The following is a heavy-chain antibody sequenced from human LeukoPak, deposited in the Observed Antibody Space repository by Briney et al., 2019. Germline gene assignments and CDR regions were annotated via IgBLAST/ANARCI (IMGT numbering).Heavy chain of an antibody. CDR2: INHSGST. V-gene: IGHV4-34*01. CDR1: GGSFSGYY. D-gene: IGHD2-15*01. CDR3: ARVKRYCSGGSCYRAFDY. Sequence: SETLSFTCAVYGGSFSGYYWSWIRQPPGKGLKWIGEINHSGSTNYNPSLKSRVTISVDTSKNQFSLKLSSVTAADTAVYYCARVKRYCSGGSCYRAFDYWGQGTLVTVSS. J-gene: IGHJ4*02.